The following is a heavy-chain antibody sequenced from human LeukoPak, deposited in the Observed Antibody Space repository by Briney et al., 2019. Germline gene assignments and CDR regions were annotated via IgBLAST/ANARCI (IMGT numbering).Heavy chain of an antibody. V-gene: IGHV4-59*01. CDR3: ARRRRGSSSWYEFDP. J-gene: IGHJ5*02. Sequence: SETLSLTCTVSGGSISSYYWSWIRQPPGKGLEWIGYIYYSGSTNYNPSLKSRVTISVDTSKNQFSLKLSSVTAAGTAVYYCARRRRGSSSWYEFDPWGQGTLVTVSS. CDR2: IYYSGST. CDR1: GGSISSYY. D-gene: IGHD6-13*01.